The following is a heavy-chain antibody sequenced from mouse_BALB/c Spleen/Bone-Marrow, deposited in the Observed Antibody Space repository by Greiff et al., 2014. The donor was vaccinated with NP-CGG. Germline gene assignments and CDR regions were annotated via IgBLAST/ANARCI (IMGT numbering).Heavy chain of an antibody. CDR3: TRLLPYAMDY. J-gene: IGHJ4*01. Sequence: QVHVKQSGAELVRPGASVKLSCKASGYTFTNYWINWVKQRPGQGLEWIGNIYPSDSYTNYNQKFKDKATLTVDKSSSTAYMQLSSPTSEDSAVYYCTRLLPYAMDYWGQGTSVTVSS. V-gene: IGHV1-69*02. CDR2: IYPSDSYT. D-gene: IGHD2-12*01. CDR1: GYTFTNYW.